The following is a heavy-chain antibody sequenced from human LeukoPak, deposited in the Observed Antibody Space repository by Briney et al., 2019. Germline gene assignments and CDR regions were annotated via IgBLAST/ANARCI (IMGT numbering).Heavy chain of an antibody. CDR3: ARGPSAYPKCFDY. D-gene: IGHD5-12*01. J-gene: IGHJ4*02. Sequence: GRSLRLSCAASGFNFSSSVMHWVRQAPGKGLEWVAVIWYDGSNKYYADSVKGRFTISRDNSKNTLYLQMNSLRAEDTAVYYCARGPSAYPKCFDYWGQGTLVTVSS. CDR1: GFNFSSSV. CDR2: IWYDGSNK. V-gene: IGHV3-33*01.